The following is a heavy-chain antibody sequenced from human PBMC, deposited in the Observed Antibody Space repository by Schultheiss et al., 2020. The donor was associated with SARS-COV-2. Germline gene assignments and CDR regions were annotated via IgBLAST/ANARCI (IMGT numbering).Heavy chain of an antibody. CDR2: IWFDGGNK. J-gene: IGHJ4*02. CDR1: GFTFSSYG. V-gene: IGHV3-33*06. D-gene: IGHD6-6*01. Sequence: GGSLRLSCAASGFTFSSYGMHWVRQAPGKGLEWVAVIWFDGGNKFYADSVKGRFTISRDNSKNTLYLQMDNLRAEDTAVYYCAKEHSSSSLWYFDSWGQGTLVTVSS. CDR3: AKEHSSSSLWYFDS.